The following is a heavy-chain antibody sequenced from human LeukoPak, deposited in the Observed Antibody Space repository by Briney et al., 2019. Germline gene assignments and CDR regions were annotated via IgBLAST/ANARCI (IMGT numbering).Heavy chain of an antibody. J-gene: IGHJ3*02. Sequence: GGSLRLSCAASGFTFSSYAMSWVRQAPGKGLEWVSAISGSGGSTYYADSVKGRFTISRDNSKNTLCLQMNSLRAEDTAVYYCAKDTSLYGYNYAFDIWGQGTMVTVSS. V-gene: IGHV3-23*01. D-gene: IGHD5-24*01. CDR2: ISGSGGST. CDR1: GFTFSSYA. CDR3: AKDTSLYGYNYAFDI.